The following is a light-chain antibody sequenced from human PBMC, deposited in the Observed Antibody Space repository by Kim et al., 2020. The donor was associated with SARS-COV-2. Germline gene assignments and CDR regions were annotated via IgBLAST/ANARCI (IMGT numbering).Light chain of an antibody. Sequence: LGQKVQITCQGESLRIYYACWYQQKPGQAPALVIYSKNNRTSGIPVRFSGSSSGNTASLTITGAQAEDEADSYCNSQDSSGNHSWVFGGGTQLTVL. V-gene: IGLV3-19*01. CDR1: SLRIYY. J-gene: IGLJ3*02. CDR3: NSQDSSGNHSWV. CDR2: SKN.